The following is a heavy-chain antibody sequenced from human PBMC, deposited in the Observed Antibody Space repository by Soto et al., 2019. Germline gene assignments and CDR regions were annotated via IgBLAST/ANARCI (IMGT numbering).Heavy chain of an antibody. CDR2: IYYSGST. V-gene: IGHV4-59*08. CDR3: ARHTPGKLLLRDAFDI. J-gene: IGHJ3*02. Sequence: QVQLQESGPGLVKPSETLSLTCTVSGGSISSYYWSWIRQPPGKGLEWIGYIYYSGSTNYNPSLKSRVTISVDTSKTQFSLKLSSVTAADTAVYYCARHTPGKLLLRDAFDIWGQGTMVTVSS. CDR1: GGSISSYY. D-gene: IGHD2-15*01.